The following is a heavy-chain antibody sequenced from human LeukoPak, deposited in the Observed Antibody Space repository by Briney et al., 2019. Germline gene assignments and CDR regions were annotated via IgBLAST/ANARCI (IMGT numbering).Heavy chain of an antibody. CDR1: GDSISSSSSY. J-gene: IGHJ6*03. CDR3: ARHPGDYDYYYYYMDV. D-gene: IGHD4-17*01. CDR2: IYYSGNT. Sequence: SETLSLTCTVSGDSISSSSSYWGWIRQPPGKGLEWIGSIYYSGNTYYNTSLKSRVTISVDTSKNQFSLKLNSVTAADTAVYYCARHPGDYDYYYYYMDVWGKGTTVTISS. V-gene: IGHV4-39*01.